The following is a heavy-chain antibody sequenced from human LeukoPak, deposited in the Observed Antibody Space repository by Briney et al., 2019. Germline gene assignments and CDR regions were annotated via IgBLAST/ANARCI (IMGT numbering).Heavy chain of an antibody. Sequence: SGGSLRLSCAASGFTVSSNYMSWVRQAPGKGLEWVSVIYSGGSTYYADSVKGRFTISRDNSKNTLYLQMNSLRAEDTAVYYCARSGYCSGGSCYSVDYWGQGTLVTVSS. V-gene: IGHV3-66*01. J-gene: IGHJ4*02. CDR1: GFTVSSNY. D-gene: IGHD2-15*01. CDR3: ARSGYCSGGSCYSVDY. CDR2: IYSGGST.